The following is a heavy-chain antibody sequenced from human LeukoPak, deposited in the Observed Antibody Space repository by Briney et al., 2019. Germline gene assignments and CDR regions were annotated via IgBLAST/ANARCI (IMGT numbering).Heavy chain of an antibody. J-gene: IGHJ5*02. D-gene: IGHD3-10*01. CDR3: ARGRGWFGESTFDP. CDR1: GGSFSGYY. CDR2: INHSGST. Sequence: SETLSLTCAVYGGSFSGYYRSWIRQPPGKGLEWIGEINHSGSTNYNPSLKSRVSISVDTSKNQFSLKLSSVTAADTAVYYCARGRGWFGESTFDPWGQGTLVTVSS. V-gene: IGHV4-34*01.